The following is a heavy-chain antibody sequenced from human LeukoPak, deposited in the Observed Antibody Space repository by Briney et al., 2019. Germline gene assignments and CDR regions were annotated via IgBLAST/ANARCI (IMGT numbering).Heavy chain of an antibody. CDR1: GFSFSSYA. D-gene: IGHD3-22*01. V-gene: IGHV3-30*04. CDR3: ARAPGGYDTSGYYDC. J-gene: IGHJ4*02. Sequence: GGPLRLSCAASGFSFSSYAMHWVRQAPGKGLEWVAVISYDGSNKYYADSVKGRFTISRDNSKNSLYLQMNSLRTDDTAVFYCARAPGGYDTSGYYDCWGQGTLVTVSS. CDR2: ISYDGSNK.